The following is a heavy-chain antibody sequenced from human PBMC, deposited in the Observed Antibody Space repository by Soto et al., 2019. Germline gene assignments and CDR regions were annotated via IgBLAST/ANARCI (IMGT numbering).Heavy chain of an antibody. J-gene: IGHJ5*02. CDR2: FDPEDGET. D-gene: IGHD3-22*01. Sequence: ASVKVSCKVSGYTLTELSMHWVRQAPGKGLEWMGGFDPEDGETIYAQKFQGRVTMTEDTSTDTAYMELGSLRSEDTAVYYCATRYLYYYDSSGYSPWGQGTLVTVSS. CDR3: ATRYLYYYDSSGYSP. V-gene: IGHV1-24*01. CDR1: GYTLTELS.